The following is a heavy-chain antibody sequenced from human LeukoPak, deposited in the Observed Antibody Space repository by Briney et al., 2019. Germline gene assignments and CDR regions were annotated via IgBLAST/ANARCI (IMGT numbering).Heavy chain of an antibody. V-gene: IGHV3-7*01. J-gene: IGHJ4*02. CDR2: IKQDGSEK. Sequence: HPGGSLRLSCAASGFTFSTYSMNWVRQAPGKGLEWVANIKQDGSEKYYVDSVKGRFTISRDNAKNSLYLQMNSLRAEDTAVYYCARAMAPHSGSYPLDYWGQGTLVTVSS. CDR3: ARAMAPHSGSYPLDY. CDR1: GFTFSTYS. D-gene: IGHD1-26*01.